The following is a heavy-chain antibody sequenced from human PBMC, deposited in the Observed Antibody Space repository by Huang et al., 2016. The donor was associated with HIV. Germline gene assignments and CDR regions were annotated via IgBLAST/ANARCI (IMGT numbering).Heavy chain of an antibody. V-gene: IGHV3-9*01. CDR3: AKDIKPTLYYGMDV. J-gene: IGHJ6*02. CDR1: GFTFDDYA. Sequence: AASGFTFDDYAMHWVRQAPGKGLEWVSGIRWNSGSIGYADSVKGRFTISRDNAKNSLYLQMNSLRAEDTALYYCAKDIKPTLYYGMDVWGQGTTVTVSS. CDR2: IRWNSGSI.